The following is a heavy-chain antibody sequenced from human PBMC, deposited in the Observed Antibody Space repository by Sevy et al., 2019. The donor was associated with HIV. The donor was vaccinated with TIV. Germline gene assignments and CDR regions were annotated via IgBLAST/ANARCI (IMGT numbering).Heavy chain of an antibody. D-gene: IGHD2-2*01. CDR2: ITWNSDTI. CDR1: GFIFDDYA. J-gene: IGHJ2*01. CDR3: AKDIVVVPATSSGYFDL. Sequence: GGSLRLSCAASGFIFDDYAMHWVRLAPGKGLEWVSGITWNSDTIGYADSVKGRFTISRDNAKNSLYLQMNSLRLEDSALYYCAKDIVVVPATSSGYFDLWGRGTLVTVSS. V-gene: IGHV3-9*01.